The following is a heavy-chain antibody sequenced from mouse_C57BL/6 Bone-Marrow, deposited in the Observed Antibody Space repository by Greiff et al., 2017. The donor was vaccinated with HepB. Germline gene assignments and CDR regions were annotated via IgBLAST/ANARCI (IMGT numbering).Heavy chain of an antibody. CDR1: GYTFTEYT. J-gene: IGHJ3*01. Sequence: VKLVESGAELVKPGASVKLSCKASGYTFTEYTIHWVKQRSGQGLEWIGWFYPGSGSIKYNEKFKDKATLTADKSSSTVYMELSRLTSEDSAVYFCARHEDYHDGYPTWFAYWGQGTLVTVSA. V-gene: IGHV1-62-2*01. CDR2: FYPGSGSI. CDR3: ARHEDYHDGYPTWFAY. D-gene: IGHD2-3*01.